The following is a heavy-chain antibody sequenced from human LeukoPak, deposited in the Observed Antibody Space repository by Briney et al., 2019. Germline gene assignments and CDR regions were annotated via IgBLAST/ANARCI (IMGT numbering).Heavy chain of an antibody. CDR1: GFTFSTYN. D-gene: IGHD1-26*01. CDR2: ISTSSNYI. Sequence: PGXXLRLSCAASGFTFSTYNMNWVRQAPGKGPEWVSSISTSSNYIYYADSVKGRFTISRDNAKNSLYLQMNSLRVEDTDVYYCTRDVGAAAPDAFDIWGQGTMVTVSS. CDR3: TRDVGAAAPDAFDI. J-gene: IGHJ3*02. V-gene: IGHV3-21*01.